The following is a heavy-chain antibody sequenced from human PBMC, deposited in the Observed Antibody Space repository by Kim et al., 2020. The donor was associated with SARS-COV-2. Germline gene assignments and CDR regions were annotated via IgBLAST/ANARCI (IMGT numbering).Heavy chain of an antibody. Sequence: SETLSLTCTVSGYSISSGYYWGWIRQPPGKGLEWIGSIYHSGSTYYNPSLKSRVTISVDTSKNQFSLKLSSVTAADTAVYYCARVHNLGDSSADGPFDYWGQGTLVTVSS. J-gene: IGHJ4*02. V-gene: IGHV4-38-2*02. CDR1: GYSISSGYY. CDR3: ARVHNLGDSSADGPFDY. CDR2: IYHSGST. D-gene: IGHD3-22*01.